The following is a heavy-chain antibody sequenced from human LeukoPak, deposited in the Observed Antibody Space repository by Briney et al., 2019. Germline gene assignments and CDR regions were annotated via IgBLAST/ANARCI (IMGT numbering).Heavy chain of an antibody. J-gene: IGHJ4*02. Sequence: ASVKVSCKASGYTFTSYGISWVRQAPGQGLEWMGWISAYNGNTNYAQQLQGRVTMTTDTSTSTAYMELSSLRSEDTAVYYCARAGGYCGRISCPYYFDYWGQGSLVAVSS. D-gene: IGHD2-15*01. V-gene: IGHV1-18*01. CDR2: ISAYNGNT. CDR3: ARAGGYCGRISCPYYFDY. CDR1: GYTFTSYG.